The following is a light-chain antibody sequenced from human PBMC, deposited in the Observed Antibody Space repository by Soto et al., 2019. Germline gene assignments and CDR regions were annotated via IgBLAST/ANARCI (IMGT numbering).Light chain of an antibody. Sequence: VVLPQSHGTLSFSPGERATLSCRASQSVSNSYLAWYQQKPGQAPSLLIYGAFTRATGIPARFSGTGSGTEFTLTISSLQSEDLALYYCQQYNDWPLTFGQGTKVDIK. CDR1: QSVSNSY. CDR3: QQYNDWPLT. V-gene: IGKV3-15*01. CDR2: GAF. J-gene: IGKJ1*01.